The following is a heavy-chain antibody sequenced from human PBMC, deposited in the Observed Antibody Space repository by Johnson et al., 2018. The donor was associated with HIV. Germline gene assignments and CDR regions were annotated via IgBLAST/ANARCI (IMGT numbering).Heavy chain of an antibody. CDR3: VRPAAAGRDDAFDI. V-gene: IGHV3-30*19. Sequence: QMLLVESGGGVVQPGRSLRLSCAASGFTFSTYGMHWVRKAPGKGLEWVAVMWYDGSNKYYADSVKGRFTISRDNSKNTLYLQMNSLRAEDTAVYYCVRPAAAGRDDAFDIWGQGTMVTVSS. D-gene: IGHD6-13*01. CDR1: GFTFSTYG. CDR2: MWYDGSNK. J-gene: IGHJ3*02.